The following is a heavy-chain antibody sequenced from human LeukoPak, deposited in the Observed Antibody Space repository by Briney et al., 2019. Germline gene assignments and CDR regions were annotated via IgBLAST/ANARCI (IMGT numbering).Heavy chain of an antibody. Sequence: GGSLRLSCAASGFTFSSYWMSWVRQAPGKGLEWVANIKQDGNERYYVDSVKGRFTISRDDAKNSPYLQMNSLRAEDTAVYYCARPQGGYSYGLNYWGQGTLVTVSS. CDR3: ARPQGGYSYGLNY. CDR1: GFTFSSYW. CDR2: IKQDGNER. V-gene: IGHV3-7*01. J-gene: IGHJ4*02. D-gene: IGHD5-18*01.